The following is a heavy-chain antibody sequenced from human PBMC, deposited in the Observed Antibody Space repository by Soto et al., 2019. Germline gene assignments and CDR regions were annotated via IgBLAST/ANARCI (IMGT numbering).Heavy chain of an antibody. Sequence: LGESLKISCRASGYDFNNFWIGWVRQMPGKGLEWVGIIFPRDSDVRYSPSFQGRVTISVDKSINAAYLQWSGLKASDTAMYYCARHFDCSTTSCYIDYWGQGSPVTVSS. J-gene: IGHJ4*03. CDR1: GYDFNNFW. V-gene: IGHV5-51*01. CDR2: IFPRDSDV. D-gene: IGHD2-2*01. CDR3: ARHFDCSTTSCYIDY.